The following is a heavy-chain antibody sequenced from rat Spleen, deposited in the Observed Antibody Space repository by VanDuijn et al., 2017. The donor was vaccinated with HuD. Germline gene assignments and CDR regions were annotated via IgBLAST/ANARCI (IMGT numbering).Heavy chain of an antibody. CDR3: ARAGYLRDWYFDF. J-gene: IGHJ1*01. V-gene: IGHV5-7*01. D-gene: IGHD2-2*01. Sequence: EVQLVESGGGLVQPGRSLKLSCEVSGFTLSDYNMAWVRQAPRKGLEWVATIIYDGGRTYYRDSVKGRFTISRDNTKKTLYLQMDNLESEDTATYYCARAGYLRDWYFDFWGPGTMVTVSS. CDR2: IIYDGGRT. CDR1: GFTLSDYN.